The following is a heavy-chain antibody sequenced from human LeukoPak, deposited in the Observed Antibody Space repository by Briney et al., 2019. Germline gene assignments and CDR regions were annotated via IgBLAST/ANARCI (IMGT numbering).Heavy chain of an antibody. CDR3: ARDEYYYGSGSYCAFDY. D-gene: IGHD3-10*01. J-gene: IGHJ4*02. CDR2: IYHSGST. CDR1: GYSISSGYY. V-gene: IGHV4-38-2*02. Sequence: SETLSLTCTVSGYSISSGYYWGWIRQPPGKGLEWIGSIYHSGSTYYNPSLKSRVTISVDTSKNQFSLKLSSVTAADTAVYYCARDEYYYGSGSYCAFDYWGQGTLVTVSS.